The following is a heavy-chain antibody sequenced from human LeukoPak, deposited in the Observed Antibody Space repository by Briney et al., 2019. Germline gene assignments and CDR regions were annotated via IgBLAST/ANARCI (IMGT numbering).Heavy chain of an antibody. D-gene: IGHD4-17*01. V-gene: IGHV3-53*01. CDR3: ARVYGDYVSDWFDP. Sequence: GGSLRLSCAASGFTFSSYSMNWVRQAPGKGLEWVSVIYSGGSTYYADSVKGRFTISRDNSKNTLYLQMNSLRAEDTAVYYCARVYGDYVSDWFDPWGQGTLVTVSS. CDR1: GFTFSSYS. J-gene: IGHJ5*02. CDR2: IYSGGST.